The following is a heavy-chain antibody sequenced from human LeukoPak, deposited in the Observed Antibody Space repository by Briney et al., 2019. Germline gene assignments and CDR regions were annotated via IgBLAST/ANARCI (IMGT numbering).Heavy chain of an antibody. CDR2: ISDSGGTT. D-gene: IGHD3-9*01. J-gene: IGHJ4*02. CDR3: AKFYDILTSYFDY. Sequence: GGSLRLSCAASGLTFSSYAMSWVRQAPGKGLEWVSAISDSGGTTYYADSVKGRFTISRDNSKNTLYLEMNSLRAEDTAVYYCAKFYDILTSYFDYWGQGTLVTVSS. CDR1: GLTFSSYA. V-gene: IGHV3-23*01.